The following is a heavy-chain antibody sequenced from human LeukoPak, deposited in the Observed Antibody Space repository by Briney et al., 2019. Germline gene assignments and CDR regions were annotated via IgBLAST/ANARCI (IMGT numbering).Heavy chain of an antibody. CDR3: AKLLNDYGDYYFDY. D-gene: IGHD4-17*01. Sequence: GGSLRLSCAGSGFTLSSYWMHWVRQGPGKGLVWVSRIYSEGSRTTYADSVRGRFTISGDNAKNTLYLQMNSLRADDTAVYYCAKLLNDYGDYYFDYWGQGTLVTVSS. J-gene: IGHJ4*02. V-gene: IGHV3-74*01. CDR1: GFTLSSYW. CDR2: IYSEGSRT.